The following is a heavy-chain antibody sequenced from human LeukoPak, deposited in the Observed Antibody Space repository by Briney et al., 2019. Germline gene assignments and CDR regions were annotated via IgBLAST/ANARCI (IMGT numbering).Heavy chain of an antibody. CDR1: GGSMSSYY. CDR3: ARHGSGTSLALYP. Sequence: SETLSLTCTVSGGSMSSYYWSWIRQSPGKGLEWVGYISYSGTTNYSPSLKSRVTISLGTSKNRFSLNLTSVTAADTAVYYCARHGSGTSLALYPWGQGTLVTVSS. J-gene: IGHJ5*02. CDR2: ISYSGTT. D-gene: IGHD3-10*01. V-gene: IGHV4-59*08.